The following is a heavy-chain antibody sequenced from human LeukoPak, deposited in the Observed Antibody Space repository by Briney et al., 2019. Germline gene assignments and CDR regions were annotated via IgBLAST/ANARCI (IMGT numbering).Heavy chain of an antibody. D-gene: IGHD5-12*01. CDR2: INPKSGRT. CDR3: ARGCGIICVKEGLRLGD. J-gene: IGHJ4*02. V-gene: IGHV1-2*02. CDR1: GYTFTDYY. Sequence: ASVKVSCKASGYTFTDYYIHWVRQAPGQGLECMGWINPKSGRTNYLQNFQGRVTMTRDTSITTTYMGLSSLIPDNRAAQNCARGCGIICVKEGLRLGDWGQGTLVTVSS.